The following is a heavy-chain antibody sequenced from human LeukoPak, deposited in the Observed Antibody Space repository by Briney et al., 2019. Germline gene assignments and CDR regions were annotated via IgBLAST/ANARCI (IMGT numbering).Heavy chain of an antibody. J-gene: IGHJ5*02. CDR3: ARDKTSTWEYNWFDP. Sequence: GGSLRLSCAASGFTFSSYGMHWVRQAPGKGLEWVAVISYDGSNKYYADSVKGRFTISRDNSKNTLYLQMNSLRAEDTAVYYCARDKTSTWEYNWFDPWGQGTLVTVSS. V-gene: IGHV3-30*03. CDR1: GFTFSSYG. D-gene: IGHD1-26*01. CDR2: ISYDGSNK.